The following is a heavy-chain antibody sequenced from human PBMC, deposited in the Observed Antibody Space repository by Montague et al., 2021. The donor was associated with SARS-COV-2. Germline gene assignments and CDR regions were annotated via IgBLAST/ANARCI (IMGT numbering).Heavy chain of an antibody. CDR3: ARATVDINMILVVITSDNHYFDS. V-gene: IGHV4-34*01. D-gene: IGHD3-22*01. CDR2: INHSGST. Sequence: SETLSLTCAVYGGSFSGYYWTWIRQSPGKGLEWIGEINHSGSTNYSPSLESRVAISVDTSKNQFSLKLNSVIAADMAIYYCARATVDINMILVVITSDNHYFDSWGQGTLVTVSP. CDR1: GGSFSGYY. J-gene: IGHJ4*02.